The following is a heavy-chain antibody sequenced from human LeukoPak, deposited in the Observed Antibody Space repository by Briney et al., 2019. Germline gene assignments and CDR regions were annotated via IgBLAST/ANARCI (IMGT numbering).Heavy chain of an antibody. Sequence: ASVKVSCKASGGTFSSYAISWVRQAPGQGLEWMGGIIPIFGTANYAQKFQGRVTITADESTSTAYMELSSLRSEDTAVYYCARAPRLGYCSSTSCRNYYMDVWGKGTTVTISS. CDR3: ARAPRLGYCSSTSCRNYYMDV. CDR1: GGTFSSYA. J-gene: IGHJ6*03. D-gene: IGHD2-2*01. V-gene: IGHV1-69*01. CDR2: IIPIFGTA.